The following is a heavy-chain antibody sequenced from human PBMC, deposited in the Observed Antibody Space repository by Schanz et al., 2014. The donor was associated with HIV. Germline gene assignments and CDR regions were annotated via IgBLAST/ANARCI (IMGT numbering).Heavy chain of an antibody. J-gene: IGHJ6*02. CDR2: IVPIFGTT. D-gene: IGHD2-21*02. Sequence: QVQLVQSGAEVKKPGSSVKVSCKASGGTFRVYAISWVRQAPGQGLEWMGGIVPIFGTTNYAQRFQGRVSITADESTNTAYMELSGLRSEDTAVYYCARGYCGADCSPFYYYGTDVWGQGTTVTVSS. CDR3: ARGYCGADCSPFYYYGTDV. V-gene: IGHV1-69*01. CDR1: GGTFRVYA.